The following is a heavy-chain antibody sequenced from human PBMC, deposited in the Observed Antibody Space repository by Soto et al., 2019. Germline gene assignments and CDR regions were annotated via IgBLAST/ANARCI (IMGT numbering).Heavy chain of an antibody. CDR2: IYPGDSDT. J-gene: IGHJ4*02. CDR1: GYSFTSYW. Sequence: PGESLKISCKGSGYSFTSYWIGWVRQMPGKGLEWMGIIYPGDSDTRYSPSFQGQVTISADKSISTAYLQWSSLKASDTAMYYCARLASDTYSSGWYADYWGQGTLVTVSS. CDR3: ARLASDTYSSGWYADY. D-gene: IGHD6-19*01. V-gene: IGHV5-51*01.